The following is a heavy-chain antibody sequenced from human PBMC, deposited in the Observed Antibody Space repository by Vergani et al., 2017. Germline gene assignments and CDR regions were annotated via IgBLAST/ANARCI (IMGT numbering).Heavy chain of an antibody. D-gene: IGHD2-2*01. V-gene: IGHV1-2*02. J-gene: IGHJ6*02. CDR3: ARAEIVVVPAAPYYYYYYGMDV. CDR1: GYTFTGYY. CDR2: INPNSGGT. Sequence: QVQLVQSGAEVKKPGASVKVSCKASGYTFTGYYMHWVRQAPGQGLEWMGWINPNSGGTNYAQKFQGRVTMTRDTSISTAYMELSRLRSDDTAVYYCARAEIVVVPAAPYYYYYYGMDVWGQGTTVTVSS.